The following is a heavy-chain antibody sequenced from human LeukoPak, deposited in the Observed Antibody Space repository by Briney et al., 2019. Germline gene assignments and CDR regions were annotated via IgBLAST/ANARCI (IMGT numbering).Heavy chain of an antibody. CDR3: ATLSRITMVRGAIPLHNWFDP. J-gene: IGHJ5*02. D-gene: IGHD3-10*01. V-gene: IGHV1-24*01. CDR2: FDPEDGET. Sequence: VSVKVSCKVSGYTLTELSMHWVRQAPGKGLEWMGGFDPEDGETIYAQKFQGRVTMTEDTSTDTAYMELSSLRSEDTAVYYCATLSRITMVRGAIPLHNWFDPWGQGTLVTVSS. CDR1: GYTLTELS.